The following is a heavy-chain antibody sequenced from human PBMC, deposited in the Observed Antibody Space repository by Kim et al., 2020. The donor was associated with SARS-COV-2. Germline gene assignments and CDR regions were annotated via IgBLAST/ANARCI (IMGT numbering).Heavy chain of an antibody. Sequence: SETLSLTCAVYGGSFSGYYWSWIRQPPGKGLEWIGEINHSGSTNYNPSLKSRVTISEDTSKNQFSLKLSSVTAADTAVYYCARAHGGPSLDYWGQGTLVTVSS. CDR3: ARAHGGPSLDY. CDR2: INHSGST. CDR1: GGSFSGYY. V-gene: IGHV4-34*01. J-gene: IGHJ4*02. D-gene: IGHD2-15*01.